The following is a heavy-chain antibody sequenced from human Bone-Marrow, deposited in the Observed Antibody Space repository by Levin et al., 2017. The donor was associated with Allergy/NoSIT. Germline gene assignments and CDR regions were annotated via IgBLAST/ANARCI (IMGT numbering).Heavy chain of an antibody. Sequence: SETLSLTCAVYGGSFSGYYWSWIRQPPGKGLEWIGEINHSGSTNYNPSLKSRVTISVDTSKNQFSLKLSSVTAADTAVYYCARAEEYCSSTSCSTAQKVGTYYYMDGWGKGTTVTVSS. V-gene: IGHV4-34*01. CDR2: INHSGST. CDR3: ARAEEYCSSTSCSTAQKVGTYYYMDG. J-gene: IGHJ6*03. D-gene: IGHD2-2*01. CDR1: GGSFSGYY.